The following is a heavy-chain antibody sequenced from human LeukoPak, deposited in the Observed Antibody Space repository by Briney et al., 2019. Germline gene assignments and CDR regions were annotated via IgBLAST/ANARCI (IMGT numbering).Heavy chain of an antibody. J-gene: IGHJ4*02. Sequence: PGGSLRLSCAASGFTFSSYGMHWVRQAPGKGLEWVAVISYDGSNKYYADSVKGRFTISRDNSKNTLYLQMNSLRAEDTAVYYCAKLIGASMVRGVSPYYFGYWGQGTLVTVSS. V-gene: IGHV3-30*18. D-gene: IGHD3-10*01. CDR1: GFTFSSYG. CDR2: ISYDGSNK. CDR3: AKLIGASMVRGVSPYYFGY.